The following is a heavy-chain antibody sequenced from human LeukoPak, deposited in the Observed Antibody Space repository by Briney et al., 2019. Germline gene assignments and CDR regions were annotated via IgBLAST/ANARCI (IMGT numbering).Heavy chain of an antibody. CDR3: ARHIGSRWYRDYFDY. Sequence: KLGESLKISCKGSGYSFTNYWIGWVRQMPGKGLEWMGIIYPGDSDTRYSPSFQGQVTFSADKSITTAYLQWTSLKASDTAMYYCARHIGSRWYRDYFDYWGQGTLVTVSS. D-gene: IGHD6-13*01. J-gene: IGHJ4*02. V-gene: IGHV5-51*01. CDR2: IYPGDSDT. CDR1: GYSFTNYW.